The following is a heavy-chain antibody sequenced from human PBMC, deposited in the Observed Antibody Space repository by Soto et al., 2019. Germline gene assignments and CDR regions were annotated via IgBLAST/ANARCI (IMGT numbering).Heavy chain of an antibody. J-gene: IGHJ4*02. CDR2: IYWDDDK. CDR3: ARSGYDILTGVSSWFDY. Sequence: SGPTLVNPTQTLTLTCTFSGFSLSTSGVGVGWIRQPPGKALEWLALIYWDDDKRYSPSLKSRLTITKDTSKNQVVLTMTNMDPVDTATYYCARSGYDILTGVSSWFDYWGQGTLVTVSS. CDR1: GFSLSTSGVG. D-gene: IGHD3-9*01. V-gene: IGHV2-5*02.